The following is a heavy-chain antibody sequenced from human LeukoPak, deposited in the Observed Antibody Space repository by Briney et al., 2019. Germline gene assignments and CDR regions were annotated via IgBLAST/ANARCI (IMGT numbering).Heavy chain of an antibody. CDR1: GGSISSYY. J-gene: IGHJ4*02. CDR3: ARTYYYGSGTRRWYYFDY. CDR2: IYYSGST. Sequence: SETLSLTCTVSGGSISSYYWSWIRQPPGKGLEWIGYIYYSGSTNYNPSLKSRVTISVDTSKNQFSLKLSSVTAADTAVYYCARTYYYGSGTRRWYYFDYWGQGTLVTVSS. V-gene: IGHV4-59*12. D-gene: IGHD3-10*01.